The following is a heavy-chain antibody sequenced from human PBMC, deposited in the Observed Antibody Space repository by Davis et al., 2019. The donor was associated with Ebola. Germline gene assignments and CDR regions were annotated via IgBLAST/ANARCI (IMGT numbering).Heavy chain of an antibody. CDR2: FGTGVDT. CDR3: VKDSSNIWFDI. J-gene: IGHJ3*02. V-gene: IGHV3-23*01. D-gene: IGHD2/OR15-2a*01. Sequence: GGSLRLSCETSGLILRNYVMSWVRQAPGKGLEWVSTFGTGVDTYYADSVKGRFAISRDNSRGTPYLQMNSLRVEDSAIYYCVKDSSNIWFDIWGQGTLVTVSS. CDR1: GLILRNYV.